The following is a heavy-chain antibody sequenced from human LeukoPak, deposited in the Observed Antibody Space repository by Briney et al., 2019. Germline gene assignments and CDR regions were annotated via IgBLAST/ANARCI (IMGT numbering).Heavy chain of an antibody. CDR2: INHSGST. V-gene: IGHV4-34*01. CDR1: GGSFSGYY. J-gene: IGHJ6*03. D-gene: IGHD4-11*01. CDR3: ASGAYSIYYMDV. Sequence: SETLSLTCAVYGGSFSGYYWSWIRQPPGKVLEWIGEINHSGSTNYNPSLKSRVTISVDTSKNQFSLKLTSVTAADTAVYYCASGAYSIYYMDVWGKGTTVTISS.